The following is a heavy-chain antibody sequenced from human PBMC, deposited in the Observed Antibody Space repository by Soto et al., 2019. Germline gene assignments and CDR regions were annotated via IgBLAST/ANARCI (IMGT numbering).Heavy chain of an antibody. Sequence: GGSLRLSCAASRFTFSSYWMHWVRQGPGKGLVWVSRINGDGSSTTYADSVKGRFTISRDNTKNTLYLQMNSLRAEDTATYYCAKDPLRDPFDYWGQGTLVTVSS. J-gene: IGHJ4*02. V-gene: IGHV3-74*01. CDR3: AKDPLRDPFDY. CDR2: INGDGSST. CDR1: RFTFSSYW.